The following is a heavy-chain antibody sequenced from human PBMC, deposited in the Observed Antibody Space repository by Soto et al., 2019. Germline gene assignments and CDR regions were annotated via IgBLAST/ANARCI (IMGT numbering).Heavy chain of an antibody. D-gene: IGHD4-17*01. CDR2: IYYTETT. V-gene: IGHV4-30-4*01. Sequence: QVQLQESGPGLVKPSQTLSLICTVSGDSINSGDYYWSWIRQPPGKGLEWIGYIYYTETTFYNPSLQSRVTISIDTSKNEFSLKLSSVTAADTAVYYCARVSLRHGDKPFDFWGQGTLVTVSS. CDR3: ARVSLRHGDKPFDF. CDR1: GDSINSGDYY. J-gene: IGHJ4*02.